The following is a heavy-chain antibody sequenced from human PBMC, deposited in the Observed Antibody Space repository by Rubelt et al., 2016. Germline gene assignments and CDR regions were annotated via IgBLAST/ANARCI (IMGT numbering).Heavy chain of an antibody. V-gene: IGHV1-2*06. CDR1: GYTFTGYY. CDR3: ARGGIVVVPAAMANYYYYGMDV. J-gene: IGHJ6*02. CDR2: INPNSGGT. Sequence: QVQLVQSGAEVKKPGASVKVSCKASGYTFTGYYMHWVRQAPGQGLEWMGRINPNSGGTNYAQKFQGRVTMTTDTSTSTAYMELRSLGADDTSVYYCARGGIVVVPAAMANYYYYGMDVWGQGTRSPSP. D-gene: IGHD2-2*01.